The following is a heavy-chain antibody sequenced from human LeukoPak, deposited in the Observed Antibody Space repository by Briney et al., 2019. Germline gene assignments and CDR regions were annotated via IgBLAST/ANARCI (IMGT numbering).Heavy chain of an antibody. CDR2: ISGSGDTT. CDR1: GFTFSAYA. D-gene: IGHD3-10*01. Sequence: GGSLRLSCAASGFTFSAYAMSWVRHAPGKGLEWVSAISGSGDTTYYAGSVKGRFTISRDNPKNTLYLQMNSLRAEDTAVYYCAKGTMVRGDRDYWGQGTLVTVSS. J-gene: IGHJ4*02. CDR3: AKGTMVRGDRDY. V-gene: IGHV3-23*01.